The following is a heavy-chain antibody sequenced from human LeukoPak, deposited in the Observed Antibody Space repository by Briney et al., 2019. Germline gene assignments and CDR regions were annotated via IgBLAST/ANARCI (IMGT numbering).Heavy chain of an antibody. J-gene: IGHJ6*04. CDR1: GFTVSNNY. Sequence: GGSLRLSCAASGFTVSNNYMSWVRQAPGKGLEWVSLIYSHGGTNYASSVKGRFTISRDNSKNTVYLQMNSLRAEDTAVYYCAELGITMIGGVWGKGTTVTISS. CDR2: IYSHGGT. V-gene: IGHV3-66*01. D-gene: IGHD3-10*02. CDR3: AELGITMIGGV.